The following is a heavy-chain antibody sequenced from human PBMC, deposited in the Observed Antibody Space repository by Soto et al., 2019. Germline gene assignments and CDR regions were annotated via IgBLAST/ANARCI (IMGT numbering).Heavy chain of an antibody. J-gene: IGHJ4*02. CDR2: IIPIFGTA. CDR1: GGTFSSYA. CDR3: ARVNVAGRTYYFDY. V-gene: IGHV1-69*12. D-gene: IGHD6-19*01. Sequence: QVQLVQSGAEVKMRGSSLKVSCKASGGTFSSYAISWVRQAPGQGLEWMGGIIPIFGTANYAQKFQDRVTITADESTSTAYMELSSLRSEDTAVSYCARVNVAGRTYYFDYWGQGTLVTVSS.